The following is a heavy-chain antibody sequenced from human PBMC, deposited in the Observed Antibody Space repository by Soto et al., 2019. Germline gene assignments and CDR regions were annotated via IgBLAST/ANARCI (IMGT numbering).Heavy chain of an antibody. CDR3: TRGTIDCGGMDY. D-gene: IGHD4-17*01. Sequence: QLQLQESGSGLVKPSQTLSLTCAVSGGSISSGGYSWSWIRQPPGKGLEWIGYIYHSGSTYYNPSLKSRVTISVDRSKNQYSLYLSSVTAADTAVYYCTRGTIDCGGMDYWGQGTLVTVSS. CDR1: GGSISSGGYS. J-gene: IGHJ4*02. V-gene: IGHV4-30-2*01. CDR2: IYHSGST.